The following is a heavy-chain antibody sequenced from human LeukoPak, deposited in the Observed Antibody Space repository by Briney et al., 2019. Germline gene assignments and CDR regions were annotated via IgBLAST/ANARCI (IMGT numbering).Heavy chain of an antibody. CDR3: ARGSYFDY. CDR2: ISAYNGNT. V-gene: IGHV1-18*04. J-gene: IGHJ4*02. CDR1: GYTFTGYY. Sequence: ASVKVSCKASGYTFTGYYMHWVRQAPGQGLEWMGWISAYNGNTNYAQKLQARVTMTTDTSTSTAYMELRSPRSDDTAVYYCARGSYFDYWGQGTLVTVSS.